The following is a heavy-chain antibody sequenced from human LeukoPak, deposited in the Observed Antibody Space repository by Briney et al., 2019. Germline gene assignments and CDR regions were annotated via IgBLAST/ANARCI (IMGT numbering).Heavy chain of an antibody. Sequence: SQTLSLTCTVSGGSISSSSYYWGWIRQPPGKGLEWIGSIYYSGSTYYNPSLKSRVTISVDTSKNQCSLKLSSVTAADTAVYYCAGMGIAVAGTAAWGQGTLVTVSS. V-gene: IGHV4-39*01. CDR1: GGSISSSSYY. CDR2: IYYSGST. CDR3: AGMGIAVAGTAA. D-gene: IGHD6-19*01. J-gene: IGHJ5*02.